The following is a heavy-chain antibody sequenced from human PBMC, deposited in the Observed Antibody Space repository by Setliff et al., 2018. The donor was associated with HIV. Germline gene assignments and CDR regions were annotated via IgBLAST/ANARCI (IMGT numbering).Heavy chain of an antibody. CDR3: ARARLQGIVTAVGPRDNCLDP. CDR2: ISPYTGNT. Sequence: ASVKVSCRTSGYSFINYGISWVRQAPGQGPEWMGWISPYTGNTDYAPRLLGRVTMTTDTSTSTAYLELRSLTSDDTAVYYCARARLQGIVTAVGPRDNCLDPWGQGTRVTVSS. V-gene: IGHV1-18*01. D-gene: IGHD1-26*01. J-gene: IGHJ5*02. CDR1: GYSFINYG.